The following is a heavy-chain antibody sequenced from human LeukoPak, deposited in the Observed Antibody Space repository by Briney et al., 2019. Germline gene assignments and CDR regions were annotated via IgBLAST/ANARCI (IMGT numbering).Heavy chain of an antibody. V-gene: IGHV3-48*03. CDR1: GFTFSSYE. CDR3: ARDSAYGSGSYNFDY. CDR2: ISSSGSTI. D-gene: IGHD3-10*01. J-gene: IGHJ4*02. Sequence: PGGSLRLSCAASGFTFSSYEMNWVRQAPGKGLEWVSYISSSGSTIYYADSVKGRFTISRDNAKNSLYLQMNSLRAEDTAVYYCARDSAYGSGSYNFDYWGQGTLVTVSS.